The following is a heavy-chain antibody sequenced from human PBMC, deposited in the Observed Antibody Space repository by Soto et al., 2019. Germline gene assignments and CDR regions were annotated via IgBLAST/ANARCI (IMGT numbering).Heavy chain of an antibody. Sequence: GGSLRLSCAASGFTFSSYAMSWVRQAPGKGLEWVSAISGSGGSTYYADSVKGRFTISRDNSKNTLYLQMNSLRAEDTAVYYCAKDLERVRGVWSGAFDMWGQGTMLTVSS. D-gene: IGHD3-10*01. CDR1: GFTFSSYA. CDR2: ISGSGGST. CDR3: AKDLERVRGVWSGAFDM. J-gene: IGHJ3*02. V-gene: IGHV3-23*01.